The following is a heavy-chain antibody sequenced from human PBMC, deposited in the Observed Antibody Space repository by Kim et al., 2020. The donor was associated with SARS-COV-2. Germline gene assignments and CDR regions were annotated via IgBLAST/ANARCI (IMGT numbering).Heavy chain of an antibody. J-gene: IGHJ4*02. CDR1: GFTLSNSD. CDR3: ATAQSGSWFY. CDR2: LSHDGYSK. D-gene: IGHD6-13*01. V-gene: IGHV3-30*03. Sequence: GGSLRLSCAASGFTLSNSDMHWVRQAPGKGLEWVAGLSHDGYSKFYADSVKGRFTISSDTSKNTLFLQVDTLRAEDTAVYYAATAQSGSWFYWGQGSLVTVSS.